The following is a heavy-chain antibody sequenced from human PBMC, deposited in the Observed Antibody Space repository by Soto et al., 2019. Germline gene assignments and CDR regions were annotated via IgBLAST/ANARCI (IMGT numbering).Heavy chain of an antibody. CDR2: IIPIFGTA. Sequence: GASVKVFCKAAGGTFSSYAISWVRQAPGQGLEWMGGIIPIFGTANYAQKFQGRVTITADESTSTAYMELSSLRSEDTAVYYCAREARIWFGESYFDYWGQGTLVTVSS. CDR1: GGTFSSYA. CDR3: AREARIWFGESYFDY. J-gene: IGHJ4*02. V-gene: IGHV1-69*13. D-gene: IGHD3-10*01.